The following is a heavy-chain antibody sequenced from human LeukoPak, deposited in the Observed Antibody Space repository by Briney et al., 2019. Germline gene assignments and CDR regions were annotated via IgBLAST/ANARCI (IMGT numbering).Heavy chain of an antibody. CDR3: AITGGYYASGAFDI. CDR1: GYTLTELS. D-gene: IGHD3-22*01. V-gene: IGHV1-24*01. J-gene: IGHJ3*02. CDR2: FDPEDGET. Sequence: ASVKVSCKVSGYTLTELSMHWVRQAPGKGLEWMGGFDPEDGETIYAQKFQGRVTMTEDTSTDTAYMELSSLRSEDTAVYYCAITGGYYASGAFDIWGQGTMVTVSS.